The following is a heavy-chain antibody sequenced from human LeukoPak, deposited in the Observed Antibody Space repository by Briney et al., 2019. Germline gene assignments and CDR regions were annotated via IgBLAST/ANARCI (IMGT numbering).Heavy chain of an antibody. D-gene: IGHD3-22*01. Sequence: GGSLRLSCAASGFTLSSYSMTWVRQAPGKGLEWVSSISSSSSYIYYADSVKGRFTISRDNAKNSLYLQMNSLRAEDTAVYNCAREILDYYDSSGYSDYWGQGTLVTVSS. J-gene: IGHJ4*02. V-gene: IGHV3-21*01. CDR3: AREILDYYDSSGYSDY. CDR1: GFTLSSYS. CDR2: ISSSSSYI.